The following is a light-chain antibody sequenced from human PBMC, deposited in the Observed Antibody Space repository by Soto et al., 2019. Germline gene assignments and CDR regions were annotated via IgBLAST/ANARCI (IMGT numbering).Light chain of an antibody. CDR1: SSDVDGYNA. CDR3: NSFRVSHLYV. J-gene: IGLJ1*01. CDR2: EVT. Sequence: QSVLTQPASVSGSPGQTITISCTGTSSDVDGYNAVSWYQHHPGKAPKLIIYEVTHRPSGVSDRFSAPKSGNTASLTISGLQADDEADYYCNSFRVSHLYVFGTGTKVTVL. V-gene: IGLV2-14*01.